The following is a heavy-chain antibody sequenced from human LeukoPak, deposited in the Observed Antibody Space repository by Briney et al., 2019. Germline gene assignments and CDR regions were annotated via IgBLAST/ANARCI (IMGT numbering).Heavy chain of an antibody. CDR3: AKDYRYSSSWYDWFDP. CDR1: GFTFSSYA. V-gene: IGHV3-23*01. CDR2: ISGSGGST. D-gene: IGHD6-13*01. Sequence: PGGSLRLSCVASGFTFSSYAMSWVRQAPGKGLGWVSAISGSGGSTYYADSVKGRFTISRDNSKNTLYLQMNSLRAEDTAVYYCAKDYRYSSSWYDWFDPWGQGTLVTVSS. J-gene: IGHJ5*02.